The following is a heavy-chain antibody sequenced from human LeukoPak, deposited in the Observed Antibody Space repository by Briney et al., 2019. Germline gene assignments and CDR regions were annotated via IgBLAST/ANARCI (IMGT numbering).Heavy chain of an antibody. CDR3: AGFSGSYSFDY. V-gene: IGHV1-69*04. CDR1: GGTFSSYA. CDR2: IIPILGIA. D-gene: IGHD1-26*01. Sequence: ASVKVSCKASGGTFSSYAIIWVRQAPGQGLEWMGRIIPILGIANYAQKFQGRVTITADKSTSTAYMELSSLRSEDTAVYYCAGFSGSYSFDYWGQGTLVTVSS. J-gene: IGHJ4*02.